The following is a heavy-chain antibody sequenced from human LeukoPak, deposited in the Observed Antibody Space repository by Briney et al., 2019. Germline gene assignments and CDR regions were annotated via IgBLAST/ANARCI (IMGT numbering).Heavy chain of an antibody. D-gene: IGHD1-14*01. Sequence: SETLSLTCTVSGVSISSSNSYWGWIRQPPGKGLEWIGEINHSGNTNYNPSLKSRVTILVDTSKNQFSLNLSSVTASDTAVYYCARLSITGELWVFDYWGQGTLVTVSS. CDR3: ARLSITGELWVFDY. J-gene: IGHJ4*02. V-gene: IGHV4-39*07. CDR1: GVSISSSNSY. CDR2: INHSGNT.